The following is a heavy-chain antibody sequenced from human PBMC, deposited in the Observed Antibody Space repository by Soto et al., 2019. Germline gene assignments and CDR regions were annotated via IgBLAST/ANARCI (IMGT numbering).Heavy chain of an antibody. V-gene: IGHV1-69*01. CDR1: GGTFSSYA. CDR3: ARDPGYYYDSSGPSGMDV. Sequence: QVQLVQSGAEVKKPGSSVKVSCKASGGTFSSYAISWVRQAPGQGLEWMGGIIPIFGTANYAQKFQGRVTITADESTNTAYMELSSLRSEDTAVYYCARDPGYYYDSSGPSGMDVWGQGTTVTVSS. J-gene: IGHJ6*02. D-gene: IGHD3-22*01. CDR2: IIPIFGTA.